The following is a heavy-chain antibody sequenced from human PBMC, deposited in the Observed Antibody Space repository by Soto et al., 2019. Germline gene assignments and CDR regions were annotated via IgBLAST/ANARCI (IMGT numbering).Heavy chain of an antibody. Sequence: GGSLRLSCTASGFTFSSYAMSWVRQAPGKGLEWVSAISGSGGSTYYADSVKGRFTISRDNSKNTLYLQMNSLRAEDTAVYYCAKVGLYDYYYMDVWGKGTTVTVSS. CDR1: GFTFSSYA. J-gene: IGHJ6*03. V-gene: IGHV3-23*01. CDR3: AKVGLYDYYYMDV. CDR2: ISGSGGST.